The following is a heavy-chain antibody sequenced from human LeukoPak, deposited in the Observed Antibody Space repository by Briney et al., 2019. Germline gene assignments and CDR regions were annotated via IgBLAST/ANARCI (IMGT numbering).Heavy chain of an antibody. Sequence: GGSLRLSCAASGFTFSSYSMNWVRQAPGKGLEWVSSISSSSSYIYYADSVKGRFTISRDNAKNSLYLQMNSLRAEDTAVYYCARSYCSSTSCSPFDYWGQGTLVTVSS. J-gene: IGHJ4*02. CDR1: GFTFSSYS. V-gene: IGHV3-21*01. CDR3: ARSYCSSTSCSPFDY. CDR2: ISSSSSYI. D-gene: IGHD2-2*01.